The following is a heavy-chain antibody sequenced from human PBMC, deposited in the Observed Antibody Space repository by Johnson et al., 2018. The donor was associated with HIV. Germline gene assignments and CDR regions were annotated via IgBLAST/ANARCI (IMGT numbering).Heavy chain of an antibody. J-gene: IGHJ3*02. CDR3: ARARWYLGGGSCCAFDI. D-gene: IGHD2-15*01. Sequence: QVQLVESGGGVVQPGGSLRLSCAASGFTFSSYGMHWVRQAPGKGLEWMAFIRYDGSNKYYADSVKGRFTISRDNAKNSLYLQMNSLRAEDTAVYYCARARWYLGGGSCCAFDIWGQGTMVTVSS. V-gene: IGHV3-30*02. CDR1: GFTFSSYG. CDR2: IRYDGSNK.